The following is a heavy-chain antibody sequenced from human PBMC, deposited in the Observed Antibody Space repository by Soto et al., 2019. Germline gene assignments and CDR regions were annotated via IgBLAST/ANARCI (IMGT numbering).Heavy chain of an antibody. Sequence: PSETLSLTCTVSGGSISSGDYCWSWIRQPPGKGLEWIGYIYYSGSTYYNPSLKSRVTISVDTSKNQFSLKLSSVTAADTAVYYCARVREYCSSTSCYDCFDYWGQGTLVTVSS. CDR2: IYYSGST. V-gene: IGHV4-30-4*01. CDR3: ARVREYCSSTSCYDCFDY. D-gene: IGHD2-2*01. CDR1: GGSISSGDYC. J-gene: IGHJ4*02.